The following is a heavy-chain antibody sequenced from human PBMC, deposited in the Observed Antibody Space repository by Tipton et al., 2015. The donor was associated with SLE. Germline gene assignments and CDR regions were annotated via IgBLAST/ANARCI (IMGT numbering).Heavy chain of an antibody. D-gene: IGHD2-8*01. Sequence: GSLRLSCAASGFTFSSYWMSWVRHAPGKGLEWVANIKQDGSEKYYVDSVKGRFTISRDNAKNSLYLQMNSLRAEDTAVYYCAREGYCTNGVCFYYYYYYMDVWGKGTTVTVSS. V-gene: IGHV3-7*01. CDR2: IKQDGSEK. CDR3: AREGYCTNGVCFYYYYYYMDV. CDR1: GFTFSSYW. J-gene: IGHJ6*03.